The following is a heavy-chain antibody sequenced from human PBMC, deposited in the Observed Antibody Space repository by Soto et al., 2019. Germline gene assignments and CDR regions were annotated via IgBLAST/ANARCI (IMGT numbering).Heavy chain of an antibody. CDR1: GGSINNYY. Sequence: QVQLQESGPGLVKPSETLSLTCTVSGGSINNYYWSWIRQPPGKGLEWSGYVYYNGRTNYDPSLKRRATMSVDTTNNQFSLNLTSVTAADTAVYHGARRAARAYYHCCFMDVWGKGATVTVSS. CDR3: ARRAARAYYHCCFMDV. V-gene: IGHV4-59*08. CDR2: VYYNGRT. D-gene: IGHD6-25*01. J-gene: IGHJ6*03.